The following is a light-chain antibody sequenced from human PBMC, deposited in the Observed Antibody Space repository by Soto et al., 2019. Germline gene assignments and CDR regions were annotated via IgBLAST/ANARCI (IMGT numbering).Light chain of an antibody. CDR3: QQYDALPLT. CDR1: QHISAF. J-gene: IGKJ4*01. Sequence: DLQMTQSPSSLSASVGDRVTITCQASQHISAFVNWYQQRPGKAPKLLIYDASNLKTGAPSRFSGGGSGTHFTFTITGLQPDDIATYYCQQYDALPLTFGGGTKVEIK. V-gene: IGKV1-33*01. CDR2: DAS.